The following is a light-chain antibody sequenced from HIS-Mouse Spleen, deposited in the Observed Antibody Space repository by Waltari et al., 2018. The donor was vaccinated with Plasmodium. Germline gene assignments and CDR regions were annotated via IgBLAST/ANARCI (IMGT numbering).Light chain of an antibody. Sequence: EIVLTQSPATLSLSPGERATLPCRASQSVSSYLAWYQQKPGQAPRLLIYDASNSGTGIPARFSGSGSGTDFTLTISSLEPEDFAVYYCQQRSNWPPLTFGGGTKVEIK. CDR1: QSVSSY. J-gene: IGKJ4*01. V-gene: IGKV3-11*01. CDR2: DAS. CDR3: QQRSNWPPLT.